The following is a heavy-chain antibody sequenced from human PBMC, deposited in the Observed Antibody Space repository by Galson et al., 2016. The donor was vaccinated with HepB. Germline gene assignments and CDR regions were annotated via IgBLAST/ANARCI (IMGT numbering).Heavy chain of an antibody. CDR3: ARLKGHTVVLSAILPHWYFDL. J-gene: IGHJ2*01. CDR1: GLRFSNYA. Sequence: SLRLSCADSGLRFSNYAMTWVRQAPGKGLEWVSGTSGRGDRTYYPESVKGRFTISRDNSKSTLYLQMNSLRVEDTAVYYCARLKGHTVVLSAILPHWYFDLWGRGTLVTVSS. CDR2: TSGRGDRT. V-gene: IGHV3-23*01. D-gene: IGHD2-21*01.